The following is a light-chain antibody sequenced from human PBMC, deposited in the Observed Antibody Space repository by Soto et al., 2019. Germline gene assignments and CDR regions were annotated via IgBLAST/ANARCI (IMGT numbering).Light chain of an antibody. CDR3: QHYGSSPTWT. J-gene: IGKJ1*01. Sequence: EIVLTQSPGTLSLSPGERATLSCRASQSVSRSYLAWYQQKPGQAPRLLIYGASSRATGIPDRFSCSGSGTDFTLTICRLEPEDFAVYYCQHYGSSPTWTFGQGTCVDFK. V-gene: IGKV3-20*01. CDR2: GAS. CDR1: QSVSRSY.